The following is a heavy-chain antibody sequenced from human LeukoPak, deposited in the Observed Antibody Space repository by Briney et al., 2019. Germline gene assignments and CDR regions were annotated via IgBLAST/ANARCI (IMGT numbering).Heavy chain of an antibody. CDR2: INPSGGST. D-gene: IGHD6-13*01. J-gene: IGHJ4*02. Sequence: ASVKVSCKASGYTFTSYYMHWVRQAPGQGLEWMGIINPSGGSTSYAQKFQGRVTMTRDTSTSTVYMELSSLRSEDTAVYYCAGATASIAAADLYYFDYWGQGTLVTVSS. V-gene: IGHV1-46*01. CDR1: GYTFTSYY. CDR3: AGATASIAAADLYYFDY.